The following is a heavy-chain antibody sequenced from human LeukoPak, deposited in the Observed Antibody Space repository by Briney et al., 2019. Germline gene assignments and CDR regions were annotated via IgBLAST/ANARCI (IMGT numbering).Heavy chain of an antibody. D-gene: IGHD2-8*01. J-gene: IGHJ3*02. Sequence: ASVKLFCKASGYRFIDYYMHWVRQAPGQGLEWMGWINPDGGATNYAHLFQGRVTMTRDTATSTFYMELARLRSDGTVVYFCAKVVHVQSPVFDMGGRGTMVPV. CDR3: AKVVHVQSPVFDM. CDR1: GYRFIDYY. V-gene: IGHV1-2*02. CDR2: INPDGGAT.